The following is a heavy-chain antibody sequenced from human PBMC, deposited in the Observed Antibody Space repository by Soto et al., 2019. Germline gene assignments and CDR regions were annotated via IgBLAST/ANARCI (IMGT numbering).Heavy chain of an antibody. CDR2: IHYRGST. J-gene: IGHJ4*02. CDR1: GGSISSYY. V-gene: IGHV4-59*08. CDR3: ARLEGLATISYYFEF. D-gene: IGHD3-9*01. Sequence: SETLSLTCTVSGGSISSYYWSWIRQPPGKGLEWIGYIHYRGSTKSNPSLRSRVTISVDTSKSQFSLKLNSVTAADSAVYFCARLEGLATISYYFEFWGPGALVTVSS.